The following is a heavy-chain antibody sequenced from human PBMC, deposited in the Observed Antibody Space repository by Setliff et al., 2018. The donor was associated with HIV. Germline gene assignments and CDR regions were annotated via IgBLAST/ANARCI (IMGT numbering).Heavy chain of an antibody. CDR3: ARGRDYTGSWFRPFYLGF. V-gene: IGHV4-34*01. D-gene: IGHD3-3*01. Sequence: SETLSLTCAVYGGSFSAYHWSWIRQTPGKGLEWLGEINHSGSTAYNLALESRVSMSIDTSKNQFSLKLTSVTAADTAIYYCARGRDYTGSWFRPFYLGFWGHGNLVTVSS. CDR1: GGSFSAYH. J-gene: IGHJ4*01. CDR2: INHSGST.